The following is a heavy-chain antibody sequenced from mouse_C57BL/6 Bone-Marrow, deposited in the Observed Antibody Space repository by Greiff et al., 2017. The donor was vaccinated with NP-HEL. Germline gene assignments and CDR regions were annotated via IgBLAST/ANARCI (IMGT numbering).Heavy chain of an antibody. J-gene: IGHJ1*03. CDR1: GYTFTNYW. V-gene: IGHV1-53*01. Sequence: VQLQQPGTELVKPGASVKLSCKASGYTFTNYWIHWVKQRPGQGLEWIGNINPSNGGSNYNEKFKSKATLTVDKSSSTAYMQLSSLTSEDSAVYDCARTGNWDGKWYFDVWGTGTTVTVSS. CDR2: INPSNGGS. CDR3: ARTGNWDGKWYFDV. D-gene: IGHD4-1*02.